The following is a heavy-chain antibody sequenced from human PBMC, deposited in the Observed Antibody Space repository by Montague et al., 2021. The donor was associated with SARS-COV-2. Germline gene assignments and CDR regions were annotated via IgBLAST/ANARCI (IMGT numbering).Heavy chain of an antibody. D-gene: IGHD3-22*01. CDR2: IHASVIS. J-gene: IGHJ5*02. CDR1: GGSTNNYY. V-gene: IGHV4-4*07. Sequence: SETLSLTCTVSGGSTNNYYWSWIRQPAGKGLEWTGRIHASVISTYNPSLETRVTMTVDTSKNQFSLKLSSVTAADTAVYYCARGRFYYDSGELGSWGQGTLVTVSS. CDR3: ARGRFYYDSGELGS.